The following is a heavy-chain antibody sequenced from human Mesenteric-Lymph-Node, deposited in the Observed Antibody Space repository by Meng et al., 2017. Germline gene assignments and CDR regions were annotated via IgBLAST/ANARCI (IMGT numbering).Heavy chain of an antibody. D-gene: IGHD5-18*01. J-gene: IGHJ2*01. V-gene: IGHV4-30-4*01. CDR3: ARVGWRQWSFDL. Sequence: QVELQESGPGLVKPSQPLSLTRTVSGGSISSGDYYWSWIRQPPGKGLELIGHIYYSGSTSYNPSLKSRVTISVDTSNNQFSLKLSSVTAADTAVYYCARVGWRQWSFDLWGRGTLVTVFS. CDR2: IYYSGST. CDR1: GGSISSGDYY.